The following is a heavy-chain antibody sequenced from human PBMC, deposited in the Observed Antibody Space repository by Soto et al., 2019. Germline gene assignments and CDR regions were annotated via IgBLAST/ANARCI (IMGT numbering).Heavy chain of an antibody. CDR1: GGTFSSYA. D-gene: IGHD2-2*03. CDR3: ARDGYCSSTSCRKGLFDP. Sequence: GASVKVSCKASGGTFSSYAISWVRQAPGQGLEWMGGIIPIFGTANYAQKFQGRVTITADESTSTAYMELSSLRSEDTAVYYCARDGYCSSTSCRKGLFDPWGQGTLVTVS. CDR2: IIPIFGTA. V-gene: IGHV1-69*13. J-gene: IGHJ5*02.